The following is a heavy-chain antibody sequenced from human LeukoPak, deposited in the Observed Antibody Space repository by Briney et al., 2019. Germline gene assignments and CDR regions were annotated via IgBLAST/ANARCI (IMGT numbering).Heavy chain of an antibody. J-gene: IGHJ4*02. D-gene: IGHD7-27*01. CDR2: ISAYNGNT. CDR3: ARVLRNWGSRYYFDY. Sequence: GASVKVSCKASGYTFTSYGISWVRQAPGQGLEWMGWISAYNGNTNYAQKLQGRVTMTTDTSTSTAYMELRSLRSDDTAVYYCARVLRNWGSRYYFDYWGQGTLVTVSS. CDR1: GYTFTSYG. V-gene: IGHV1-18*01.